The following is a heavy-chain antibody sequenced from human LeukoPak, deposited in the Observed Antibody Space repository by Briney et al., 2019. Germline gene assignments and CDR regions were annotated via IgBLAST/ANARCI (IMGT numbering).Heavy chain of an antibody. CDR3: VREGRRISGGTLSLDY. Sequence: SQTLSHTCAISGDSVFNNNAAWNWVRQSPSRGLEWLGRTFYRSKWYYDYAVSVKSRMTINSDTSKNQFSLQLTYVTPEDTAVYYCVREGRRISGGTLSLDYWGQGTLVTVSS. J-gene: IGHJ4*02. CDR2: TFYRSKWYY. V-gene: IGHV6-1*01. D-gene: IGHD2-15*01. CDR1: GDSVFNNNAA.